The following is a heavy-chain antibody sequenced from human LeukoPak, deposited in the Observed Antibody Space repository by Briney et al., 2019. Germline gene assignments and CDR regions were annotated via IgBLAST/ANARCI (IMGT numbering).Heavy chain of an antibody. J-gene: IGHJ4*02. CDR2: ISSSSSYI. CDR1: GFTFSSYS. V-gene: IGHV3-21*01. CDR3: ARGINDRAGDY. Sequence: GGSLRLSCAPSGFTFSSYSMNWVRQAPGKGLEWVSSISSSSSYIYYADSVKGRFTISRDNAKNSLYLQMNSLRAEDTAVYYCARGINDRAGDYWGQGTLVTVSS. D-gene: IGHD3-22*01.